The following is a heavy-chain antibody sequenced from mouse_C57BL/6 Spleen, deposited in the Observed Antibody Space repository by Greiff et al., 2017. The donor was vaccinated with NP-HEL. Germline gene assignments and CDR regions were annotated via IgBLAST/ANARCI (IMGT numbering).Heavy chain of an antibody. J-gene: IGHJ2*01. Sequence: QVQLQQPGAELVKPGASVKLSCKASGYTFTSYWMHWVKQRPGQGLEWIGMIHPNSGSTNYNEKFKSKATLTVDKSSSTAYMQLSSLASEDPAVYYCARSDYGSSYSFDYWGQDTTLTVSS. CDR1: GYTFTSYW. CDR3: ARSDYGSSYSFDY. CDR2: IHPNSGST. D-gene: IGHD1-1*01. V-gene: IGHV1-64*01.